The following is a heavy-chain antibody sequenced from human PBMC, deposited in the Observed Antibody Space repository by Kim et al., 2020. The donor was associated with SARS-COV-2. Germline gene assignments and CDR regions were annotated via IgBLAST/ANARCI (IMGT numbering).Heavy chain of an antibody. V-gene: IGHV4-61*01. Sequence: SETLSLTCTVSGGSVISSTNYWTWIRQTPGKGLEWIGCIYFSGSTNYNPSLKSRVSISLDTPKNQFSLKLTSVTAADTAVYYCARDRGLQLSNGGLDVWG. CDR3: ARDRGLQLSNGGLDV. J-gene: IGHJ6*01. CDR2: IYFSGST. D-gene: IGHD1-1*01. CDR1: GGSVISSTNY.